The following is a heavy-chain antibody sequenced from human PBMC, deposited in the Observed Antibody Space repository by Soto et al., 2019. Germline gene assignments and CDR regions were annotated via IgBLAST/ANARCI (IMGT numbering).Heavy chain of an antibody. J-gene: IGHJ6*02. V-gene: IGHV1-69*06. CDR2: IIPIFGTA. Sequence: QVQLVQSGAEVKKPGSSVKVSCKASGGTFSSYAISWVRQAPGQGLEWMGGIIPIFGTANYAQKFQGRVTITADKATSNAYMELSSRRSEDTAVYYCARVASCSPSCYRVYYYGMDVWGHGTTVTVSS. D-gene: IGHD2-2*02. CDR3: ARVASCSPSCYRVYYYGMDV. CDR1: GGTFSSYA.